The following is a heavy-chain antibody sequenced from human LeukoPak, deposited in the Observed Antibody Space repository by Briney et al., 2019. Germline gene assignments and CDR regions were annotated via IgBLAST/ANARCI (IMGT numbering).Heavy chain of an antibody. CDR1: GGSISSYY. V-gene: IGHV4-59*01. CDR3: AGARGGEDFDY. J-gene: IGHJ4*02. D-gene: IGHD4-17*01. CDR2: IYYSGST. Sequence: SETLSLTCTVSGGSISSYYWSWIRQPPGKGLEWIGYIYYSGSTNYNPSLKSRVTISVDTSKNQFSLKLSSVTAADTAVYYCAGARGGEDFDYWGQGTLVTVSS.